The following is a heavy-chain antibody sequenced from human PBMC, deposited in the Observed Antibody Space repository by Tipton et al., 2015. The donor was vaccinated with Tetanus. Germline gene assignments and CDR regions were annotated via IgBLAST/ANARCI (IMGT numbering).Heavy chain of an antibody. Sequence: TLSLTCTVSGGSISSSSYYWGWIRQPPGKGLEWIGSIYYSGSTNYNPSLKSRVTISVDTSKNQFSLKLSSVTAADTAVYYCASSVNVDTAMVTPFTGWGQGTLVTVSS. CDR2: IYYSGST. J-gene: IGHJ4*02. CDR3: ASSVNVDTAMVTPFTG. V-gene: IGHV4-39*07. D-gene: IGHD5-18*01. CDR1: GGSISSSSYY.